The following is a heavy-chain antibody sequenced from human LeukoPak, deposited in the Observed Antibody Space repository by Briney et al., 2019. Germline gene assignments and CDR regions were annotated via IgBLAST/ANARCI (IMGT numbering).Heavy chain of an antibody. CDR1: GFTFSSYV. CDR2: ISSSGSTI. D-gene: IGHD2-15*01. J-gene: IGHJ3*02. Sequence: QPGGSLRLSCAASGFTFSSYVMNWVRQAPGKGLEWVSYISSSGSTIYYADSVKGRFTISRDNAKNSLYLQMNSLRAEDTAVYYCARDLVGDIVVVVAATGAHDAFDIWGQGTMVTVSS. V-gene: IGHV3-48*03. CDR3: ARDLVGDIVVVVAATGAHDAFDI.